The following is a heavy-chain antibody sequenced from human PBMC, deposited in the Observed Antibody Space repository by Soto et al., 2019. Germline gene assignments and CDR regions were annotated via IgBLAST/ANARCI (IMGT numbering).Heavy chain of an antibody. CDR1: GFSLSNAW. J-gene: IGHJ4*02. V-gene: IGHV3-15*07. CDR3: TADLPLSSGWNSDY. CDR2: IKRKIDGETK. Sequence: EVQLVESGGGLAEPGGSLTLSCTASGFSLSNAWMDWVRQAPGKGLEWVGRIKRKIDGETKDYAAPVKGRFTISRDDSRNTLYLQMNSLKTEDTAVYYCTADLPLSSGWNSDYWGQGALVTVSS. D-gene: IGHD6-19*01.